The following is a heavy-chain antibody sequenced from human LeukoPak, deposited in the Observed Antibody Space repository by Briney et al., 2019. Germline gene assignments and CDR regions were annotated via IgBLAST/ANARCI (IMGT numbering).Heavy chain of an antibody. CDR2: IYYSGST. CDR3: ARGWFRDPFDY. CDR1: GGSISSSSYY. Sequence: SETLSLTCTVSGGSISSSSYYWGWIRQPPGKGLEWIGSIYYSGSTYYNPSLKSRVTISVDTSKNQFSLKLSSVTAADTAVYYCARGWFRDPFDYWGQGTLVTVSS. V-gene: IGHV4-39*01. J-gene: IGHJ4*02. D-gene: IGHD3-10*01.